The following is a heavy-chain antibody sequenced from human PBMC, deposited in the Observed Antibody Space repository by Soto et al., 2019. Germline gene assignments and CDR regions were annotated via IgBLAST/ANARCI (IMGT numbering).Heavy chain of an antibody. CDR3: AKEYYDYVWGSYRFGCVDY. D-gene: IGHD3-16*02. J-gene: IGHJ4*02. V-gene: IGHV3-30*18. CDR2: ISYDGSNK. CDR1: GFTFSSYG. Sequence: QVQLVESGGGVVQPGRSLRLSCAASGFTFSSYGMHWVRQAPGKGLEWVAVISYDGSNKYYADSVKGRFTISRDNSKNTLYLQMNSLRAEDTAVYYCAKEYYDYVWGSYRFGCVDYWGQGTLVTVSS.